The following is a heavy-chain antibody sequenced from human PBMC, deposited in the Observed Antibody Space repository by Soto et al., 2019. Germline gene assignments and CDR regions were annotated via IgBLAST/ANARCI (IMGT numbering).Heavy chain of an antibody. V-gene: IGHV4-4*02. J-gene: IGHJ6*02. CDR3: ARVPDV. Sequence: PSETLSLTCVVSGGSIISTNWWTWVRQTPGKGLEWIGYIYHSGSTYYNPSLKSRVTISVDRSKNQFSLKLSSVTAADTAVYYCARVPDVWGQGTTVTVSS. CDR1: GGSIISTNW. CDR2: IYHSGST.